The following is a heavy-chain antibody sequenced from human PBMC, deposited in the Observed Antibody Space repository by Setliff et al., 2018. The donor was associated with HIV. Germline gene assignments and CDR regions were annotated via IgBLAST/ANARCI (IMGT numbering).Heavy chain of an antibody. J-gene: IGHJ4*02. CDR2: ISGSAGTT. CDR3: AKDHATSRWFTARLSY. Sequence: PGGSLRLSCAASGFTFSSYSMNWVRQAPGKGLEWVSGISGSAGTTYYADSVKGRFTISRDNSKNTLYLQMNSLRAEDTAVYYCAKDHATSRWFTARLSYWGQGALVTISS. V-gene: IGHV3-23*01. CDR1: GFTFSSYS. D-gene: IGHD2-2*01.